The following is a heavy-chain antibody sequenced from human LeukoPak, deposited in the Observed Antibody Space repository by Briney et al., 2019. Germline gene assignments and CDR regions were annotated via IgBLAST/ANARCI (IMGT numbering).Heavy chain of an antibody. J-gene: IGHJ4*02. CDR3: AKSGDYYGSGDTIDY. CDR2: ISGSGGST. Sequence: SGGSLRLSCAASGFTFSSYSMNWVRQAPGKGLEWVSAISGSGGSTYYADSVKGRFTISRDNSKNTLYLQMNSLRAEDTAVYYCAKSGDYYGSGDTIDYWGQGTLVTVSS. CDR1: GFTFSSYS. D-gene: IGHD3-10*01. V-gene: IGHV3-23*01.